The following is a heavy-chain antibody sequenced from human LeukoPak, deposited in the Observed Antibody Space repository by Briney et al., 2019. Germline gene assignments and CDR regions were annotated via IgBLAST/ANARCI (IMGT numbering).Heavy chain of an antibody. J-gene: IGHJ4*02. D-gene: IGHD6-13*01. CDR2: ISSSSSYI. CDR3: ARDPGIAAALDY. Sequence: GGSLRLSCAASGFTFSSYSMNWVRQAPGKGLEWVSSISSSSSYIYYADSVKGRFTISRDNAKNSLYLQMISLRAEDTAVYYCARDPGIAAALDYWGQGTLVTVSS. CDR1: GFTFSSYS. V-gene: IGHV3-21*01.